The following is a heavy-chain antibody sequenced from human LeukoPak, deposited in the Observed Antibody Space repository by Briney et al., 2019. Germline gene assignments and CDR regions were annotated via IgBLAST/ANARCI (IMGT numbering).Heavy chain of an antibody. J-gene: IGHJ6*03. CDR1: GLTFSNYA. D-gene: IGHD5-12*01. CDR2: ISYDGSNK. V-gene: IGHV3-30*04. Sequence: GRSLRLSCAASGLTFSNYAMHWVRQAPGKGLEWVAVISYDGSNKYYADSVKGRFTISRDNSKNTLYLQMSSLRAEDTAVYYCARSLATSYYYMDVWGKGTTVTVSS. CDR3: ARSLATSYYYMDV.